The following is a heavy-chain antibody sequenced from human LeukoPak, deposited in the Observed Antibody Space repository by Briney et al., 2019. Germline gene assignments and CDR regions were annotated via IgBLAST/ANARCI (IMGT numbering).Heavy chain of an antibody. J-gene: IGHJ6*03. Sequence: SETLSLTCAVYGGSFSGYYWSWIRQPPGKGLEWIGEINHSGSTNYNPSLKSRVTISVDTSKNQFSLKLSSVTAADTAVYYCARGLGPAAMLGGYYYYYYMDVWGKGTTVTISS. CDR1: GGSFSGYY. D-gene: IGHD2-2*01. CDR3: ARGLGPAAMLGGYYYYYYMDV. CDR2: INHSGST. V-gene: IGHV4-34*01.